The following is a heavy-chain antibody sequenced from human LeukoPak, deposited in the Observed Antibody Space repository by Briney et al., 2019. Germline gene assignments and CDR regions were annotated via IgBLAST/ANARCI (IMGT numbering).Heavy chain of an antibody. CDR3: ARDSGIAVAGTFDY. D-gene: IGHD6-19*01. CDR1: GFTFSSYS. Sequence: PGGSLRLSCAASGFTFSSYSMNWVRQAPGKGLEWVSYISSSSSTIYYADSVKGRFTISRDNAKNSLYLQMNSLRAEDTAVYYCARDSGIAVAGTFDYWGQGTLVTVSS. CDR2: ISSSSSTI. V-gene: IGHV3-48*01. J-gene: IGHJ4*02.